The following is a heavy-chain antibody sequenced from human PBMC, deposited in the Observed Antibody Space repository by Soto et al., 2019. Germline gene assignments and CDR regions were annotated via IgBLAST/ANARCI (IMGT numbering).Heavy chain of an antibody. CDR2: ISGSGNSI. V-gene: IGHV3-48*03. Sequence: GGSLILSCAASGFFFSYYEMNWVRQAPGKGLEWVSYISGSGNSISYADSMKGRFTISRDNAKNSLYLQMISLRAEDTAVYYCARGEGSWSSHGIDVWGQGTTVTVSS. CDR3: ARGEGSWSSHGIDV. D-gene: IGHD6-13*01. CDR1: GFFFSYYE. J-gene: IGHJ6*02.